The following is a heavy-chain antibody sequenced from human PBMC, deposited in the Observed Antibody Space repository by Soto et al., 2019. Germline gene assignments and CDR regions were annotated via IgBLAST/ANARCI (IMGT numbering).Heavy chain of an antibody. CDR1: GGSISDHF. CDR3: ASLGHCRGVNCHLSAFDF. Sequence: PSETLSLTCTVSGGSISDHFWSWIRQPPGRGLEYIGYIYFSGSANYNPSLRSRVSMSLDASMSQFSLTLNSVTAADTAIYYCASLGHCRGVNCHLSAFDFWGQGTLVTVSS. V-gene: IGHV4-59*11. J-gene: IGHJ4*02. D-gene: IGHD2-15*01. CDR2: IYFSGSA.